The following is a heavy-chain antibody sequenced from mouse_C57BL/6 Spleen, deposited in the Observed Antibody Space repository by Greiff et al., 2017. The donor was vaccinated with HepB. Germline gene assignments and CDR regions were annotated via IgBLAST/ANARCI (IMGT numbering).Heavy chain of an antibody. V-gene: IGHV5-4*01. Sequence: DVMLVESGGGLVKPGGSLKLSCAASGFTFSSYAMSWVRQTPEKRLEWVATISDGGSYTYYPDNVKGRFTISRDNAKNNLYLQMSHLKSEDTAMYYCARDEGYGSYFDYWGQGTTLTVSS. J-gene: IGHJ2*01. D-gene: IGHD1-1*01. CDR2: ISDGGSYT. CDR3: ARDEGYGSYFDY. CDR1: GFTFSSYA.